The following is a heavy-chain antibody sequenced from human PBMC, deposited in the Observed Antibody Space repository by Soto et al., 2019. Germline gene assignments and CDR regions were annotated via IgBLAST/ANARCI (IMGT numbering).Heavy chain of an antibody. D-gene: IGHD3-22*01. CDR2: ISSSGSTI. Sequence: GGSLRLSCAASGFTFSDYYMNWIRQAPGKGLEWVSYISSSGSTIYYADSVKGRFTISRDNAKNSLYLQMNTLRAEDTAVYYCARDAARYYYDSSGYYYPVFQHWGQGTLVTVSS. J-gene: IGHJ1*01. V-gene: IGHV3-11*01. CDR1: GFTFSDYY. CDR3: ARDAARYYYDSSGYYYPVFQH.